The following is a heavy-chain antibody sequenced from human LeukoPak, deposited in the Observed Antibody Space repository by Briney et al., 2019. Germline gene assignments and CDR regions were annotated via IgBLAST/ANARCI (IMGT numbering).Heavy chain of an antibody. D-gene: IGHD5-12*01. CDR3: ARDPYSGYDLGVGNWFDP. Sequence: ASVKVSCKASGYTFTSYDINWVRQATGQGLEWMGWMNPNSGNIGYAQKFQGRVTMTRNTSISTAYMELSSLRSEDTAVYYCARDPYSGYDLGVGNWFDPWGQGTLVTVSS. CDR2: MNPNSGNI. J-gene: IGHJ5*02. CDR1: GYTFTSYD. V-gene: IGHV1-8*01.